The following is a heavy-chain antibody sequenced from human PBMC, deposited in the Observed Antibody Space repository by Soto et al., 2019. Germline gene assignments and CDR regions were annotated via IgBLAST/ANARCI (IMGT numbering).Heavy chain of an antibody. CDR3: AREGGTAMRGGGYFDY. D-gene: IGHD5-18*01. J-gene: IGHJ4*02. CDR1: GGSISSGGYS. Sequence: QLQLQESGSGLVKPSQTLSLTCAVSGGSISSGGYSWSWIRQPPGKGLEWIGYIYHSGSTYYNPSYKSRGTISVDRFKNPFSLKLSSVTAADTAGYYCAREGGTAMRGGGYFDYWGQGTLVTVSS. V-gene: IGHV4-30-2*01. CDR2: IYHSGST.